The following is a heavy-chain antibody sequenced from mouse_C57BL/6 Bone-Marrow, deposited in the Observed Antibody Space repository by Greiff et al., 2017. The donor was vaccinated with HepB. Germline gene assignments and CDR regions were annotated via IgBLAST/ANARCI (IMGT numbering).Heavy chain of an antibody. CDR2: ISSGGDYI. V-gene: IGHV5-9-1*02. CDR1: GFTFSSYA. D-gene: IGHD2-5*01. J-gene: IGHJ3*01. Sequence: EVKLMESGEGLVKPGGSLKLSCAASGFTFSSYAMSWVRQTPEKRLEWVAYISSGGDYIYYADTVKGRFTISRDNARNTLYLQMSSLKSEDTAMYYCTRAYYSKSWFAYWGQGTLVTVSA. CDR3: TRAYYSKSWFAY.